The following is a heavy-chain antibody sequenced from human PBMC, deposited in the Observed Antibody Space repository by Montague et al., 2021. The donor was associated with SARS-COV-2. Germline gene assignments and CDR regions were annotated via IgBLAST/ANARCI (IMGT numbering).Heavy chain of an antibody. CDR1: GYSISSGYY. D-gene: IGHD3-3*01. Sequence: SETLSLTCTASGYSISSGYYWGWIRQPPGKGLEWIGSIYHSGSTYYNPSLKSRVTISVGTSKNQFSLKLSSVTAADTAVYYCARDVRYYDFWSGRAQTSPDYWGQGTLVTVSS. V-gene: IGHV4-38-2*02. J-gene: IGHJ4*02. CDR2: IYHSGST. CDR3: ARDVRYYDFWSGRAQTSPDY.